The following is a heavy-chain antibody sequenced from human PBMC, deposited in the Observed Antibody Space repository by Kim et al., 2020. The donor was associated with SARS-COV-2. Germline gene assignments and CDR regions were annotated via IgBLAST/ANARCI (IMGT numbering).Heavy chain of an antibody. CDR3: ARDQDSGVYYDFWSGCTRHYYGMDV. Sequence: GGSLRLSCAASGFTVSSNYMSWVRQAPGKGLEWVSVIYSGGSTYYADSVKGRFTISRDNSKNTLYLQMNSLRAEDTAVYYCARDQDSGVYYDFWSGCTRHYYGMDVWGQGTAVTVSS. CDR2: IYSGGST. D-gene: IGHD3-3*01. V-gene: IGHV3-53*01. J-gene: IGHJ6*02. CDR1: GFTVSSNY.